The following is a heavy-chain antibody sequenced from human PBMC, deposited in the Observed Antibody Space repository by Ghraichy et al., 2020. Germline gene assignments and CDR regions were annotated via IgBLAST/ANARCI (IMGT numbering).Heavy chain of an antibody. J-gene: IGHJ4*02. CDR3: TTAAWIPLWLHFDY. CDR2: IKSNTDGGTT. D-gene: IGHD5-18*01. V-gene: IGHV3-15*01. CDR1: GFTFNQAW. Sequence: GGSLRLSCTASGFTFNQAWMSWVRQAPGKGLEWVGRIKSNTDGGTTDYSAPVKGRFTISRDDSRNTLYLQMNALKSEDTAVYYCTTAAWIPLWLHFDYWGQGTLVTVSS.